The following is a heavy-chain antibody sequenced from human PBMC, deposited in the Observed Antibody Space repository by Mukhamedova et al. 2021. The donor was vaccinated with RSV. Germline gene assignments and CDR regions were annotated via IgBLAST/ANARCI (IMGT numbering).Heavy chain of an antibody. CDR3: ASSYNWYYGWFDP. D-gene: IGHD1-7*01. V-gene: IGHV1-24*01. Sequence: MGGFDPEDGETIYAQKFQGRVTMTKDTSTDTAYMELSSLRSEDTAVYYCASSYNWYYGWFDPWGQGTLVTVSS. J-gene: IGHJ5*02. CDR2: FDPEDGET.